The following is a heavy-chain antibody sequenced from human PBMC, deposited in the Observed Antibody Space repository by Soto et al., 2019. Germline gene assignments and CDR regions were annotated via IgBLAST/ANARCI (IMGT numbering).Heavy chain of an antibody. CDR2: FDPEDGET. Sequence: ASVKVSCKVSGYTLTELSMHWVRQAPGKGLEWMGGFDPEDGETIYAQKFQGRVTMTEDTSTDTAYMELSSLRSEDTAVYYCATDPAPLYDHVWGSYRYWGQGTLVTVSS. CDR3: ATDPAPLYDHVWGSYRY. J-gene: IGHJ4*02. CDR1: GYTLTELS. V-gene: IGHV1-24*01. D-gene: IGHD3-16*02.